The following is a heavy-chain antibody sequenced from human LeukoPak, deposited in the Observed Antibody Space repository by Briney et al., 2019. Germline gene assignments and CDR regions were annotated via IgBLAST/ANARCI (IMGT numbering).Heavy chain of an antibody. CDR2: ISGSGGST. CDR1: GFTFSSYG. CDR3: AKGGMTWITMVRGVHRDYFDY. D-gene: IGHD3-10*01. J-gene: IGHJ4*02. V-gene: IGHV3-23*01. Sequence: AGGSLRLSCAASGFTFSSYGMSWVRQAPGKGLEWVSAISGSGGSTYYADSVKGRFTISRDNAKNSLYLQMNSLRAEDTALYYCAKGGMTWITMVRGVHRDYFDYWGQGTLVTVSS.